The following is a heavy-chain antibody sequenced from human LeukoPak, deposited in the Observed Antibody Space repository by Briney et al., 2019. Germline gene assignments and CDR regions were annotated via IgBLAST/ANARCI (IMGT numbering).Heavy chain of an antibody. CDR2: IYHSGST. CDR3: ARGQTTVTTNDAFDI. D-gene: IGHD4-17*01. Sequence: SETLSLTCAVSGGSISSGGYSWSWIRQPPGKGLEWIGYIYHSGSTYYNPSLKSRVTISVDRSKNQFSLKLSSVTAADTAVYYCARGQTTVTTNDAFDIWGQGTMVTVSS. V-gene: IGHV4-30-2*01. CDR1: GGSISSGGYS. J-gene: IGHJ3*02.